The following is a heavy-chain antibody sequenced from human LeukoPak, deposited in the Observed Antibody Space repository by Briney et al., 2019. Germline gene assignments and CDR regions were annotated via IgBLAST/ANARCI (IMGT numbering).Heavy chain of an antibody. D-gene: IGHD3-3*01. V-gene: IGHV1-2*06. CDR2: INPNSGGT. CDR3: ARGVKYYDFWSGYCWFDP. CDR1: GYTFTGYY. Sequence: VASVKVSCKASGYTFTGYYMHWVRQAPGQGLEWMGRINPNSGGTNYAQKFQGRVTMTRDTSISTAYMELSRLRSDDTAVYYCARGVKYYDFWSGYCWFDPWGQGTLVTVSS. J-gene: IGHJ5*02.